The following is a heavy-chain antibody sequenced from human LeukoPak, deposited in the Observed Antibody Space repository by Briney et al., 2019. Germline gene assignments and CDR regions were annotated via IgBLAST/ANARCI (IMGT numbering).Heavy chain of an antibody. Sequence: GESLKISCKGSGYFFTTYWIGWVRQMPGKGLELMGIIYPGDSDTRYSPSFQGQVTISADKSISTAYLQWSSLKASDTAMYYCARLPSELWVRNWFDPWGQGTLVTVSS. V-gene: IGHV5-51*01. CDR3: ARLPSELWVRNWFDP. CDR1: GYFFTTYW. J-gene: IGHJ5*02. D-gene: IGHD1-26*01. CDR2: IYPGDSDT.